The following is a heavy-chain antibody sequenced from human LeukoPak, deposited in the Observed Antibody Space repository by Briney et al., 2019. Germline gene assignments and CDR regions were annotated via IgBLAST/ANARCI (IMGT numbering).Heavy chain of an antibody. J-gene: IGHJ4*02. CDR1: GGSISSYY. CDR3: ARGFDSKSTYFDY. D-gene: IGHD5-12*01. V-gene: IGHV4-59*01. CDR2: ISYSGST. Sequence: PSETLSLTCTVSGGSISSYYWNWIRQPPGKGLEWIGYISYSGSTNYNPSLKSRVTLSLDTSKNQFSLSLRSVTAADTAVYYCARGFDSKSTYFDYWGQGTLVTVSS.